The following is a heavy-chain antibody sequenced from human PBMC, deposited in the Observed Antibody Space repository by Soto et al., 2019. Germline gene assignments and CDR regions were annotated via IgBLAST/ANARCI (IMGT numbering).Heavy chain of an antibody. CDR3: AKDVVGATNLFDY. V-gene: IGHV3-23*01. Sequence: EVQLLESGGGLVQIGGSLRLSCAASGITFSSYAMGWVRQAPGKGLEWVSTVSGDGVTTYLADSVKGRFTISRDNSKNTLYLQMHSLRAEDTAVYYCAKDVVGATNLFDYWGQGTLVTVSS. CDR2: VSGDGVTT. D-gene: IGHD1-26*01. CDR1: GITFSSYA. J-gene: IGHJ4*02.